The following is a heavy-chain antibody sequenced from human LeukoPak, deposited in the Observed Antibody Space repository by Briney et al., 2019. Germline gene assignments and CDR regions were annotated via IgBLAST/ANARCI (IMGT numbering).Heavy chain of an antibody. CDR2: ISGSGGST. D-gene: IGHD4-17*01. CDR1: GFTFSSYS. V-gene: IGHV3-23*01. CDR3: AKDRDYGDYVDYFDY. J-gene: IGHJ4*02. Sequence: GGSLRLSCAASGFTFSSYSMNWVRQAPGKGLEWVSAISGSGGSTYYADSVKGRFTISRDNSKNTLYLQMNSLRAEDTAVYYCAKDRDYGDYVDYFDYWGQGTLVTVSS.